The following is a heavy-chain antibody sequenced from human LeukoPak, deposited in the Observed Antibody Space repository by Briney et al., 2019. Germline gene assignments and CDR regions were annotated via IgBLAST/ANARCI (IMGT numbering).Heavy chain of an antibody. Sequence: GGSLRLSCATSGFTFSTYGFHWVRQAPGKGLEWVADMSYDGSDKDYADSVKGRFTISRDNAKNSLYLQMNSLRAEDTAVYYCARDTTIAYCGGDCYSWYFDYWGQGTLVTVSS. CDR3: ARDTTIAYCGGDCYSWYFDY. CDR1: GFTFSTYG. J-gene: IGHJ4*02. CDR2: MSYDGSDK. D-gene: IGHD2-21*02. V-gene: IGHV3-30*03.